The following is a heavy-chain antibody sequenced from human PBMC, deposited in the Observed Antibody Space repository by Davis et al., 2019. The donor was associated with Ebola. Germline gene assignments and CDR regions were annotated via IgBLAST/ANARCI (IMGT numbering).Heavy chain of an antibody. J-gene: IGHJ5*02. CDR2: IYYSGST. V-gene: IGHV4-39*07. CDR3: ARASHYGSGSYYFDP. D-gene: IGHD3-10*01. Sequence: SETLSLTCTVSGGSISSSSYYWGWIRQPPGKGLEWIGSIYYSGSTYYNPSLKSRVTISVDKSKNQFSLKLSSVTAADTAVYYCARASHYGSGSYYFDPWGQGTLVTVSS. CDR1: GGSISSSSYY.